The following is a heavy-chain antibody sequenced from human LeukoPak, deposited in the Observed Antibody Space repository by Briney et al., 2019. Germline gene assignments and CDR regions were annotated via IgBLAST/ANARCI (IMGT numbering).Heavy chain of an antibody. Sequence: SETLSLTCAVSGGSVSSTNWWTWFRQPPGKGLEWIGEVHLDGRTNYNPSLTGRLTMSVDLYENHISLKLTSVTAADTAVYYCAREGGFYRPLDYSGQGTLITVSS. D-gene: IGHD3-3*01. V-gene: IGHV4-4*02. J-gene: IGHJ4*02. CDR3: AREGGFYRPLDY. CDR2: VHLDGRT. CDR1: GGSVSSTNW.